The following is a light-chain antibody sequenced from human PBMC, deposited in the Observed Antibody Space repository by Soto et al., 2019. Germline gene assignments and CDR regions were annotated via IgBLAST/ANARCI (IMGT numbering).Light chain of an antibody. V-gene: IGKV4-1*01. Sequence: DIVMTQSPDSLAVSLGERATINCKSSQSVSYSSNNKNYLAWYQQKPGQPPNLLIYWASTRESGVPDRFSGSGSGTEFTLTISSLQAEDVAVYYCQQYFNTPLTFGGGTKVEIK. CDR3: QQYFNTPLT. CDR2: WAS. J-gene: IGKJ4*01. CDR1: QSVSYSSNNKNY.